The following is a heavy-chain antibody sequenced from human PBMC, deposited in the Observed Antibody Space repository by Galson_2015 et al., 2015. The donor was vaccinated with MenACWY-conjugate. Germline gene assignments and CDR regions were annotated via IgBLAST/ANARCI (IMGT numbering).Heavy chain of an antibody. J-gene: IGHJ4*02. CDR1: GFTFNNYW. D-gene: IGHD1-1*01. CDR3: ARDNNWSFGS. V-gene: IGHV3-74*01. CDR2: IKADGSFS. Sequence: SLRLSCAASGFTFNNYWMHWVRQPPGKGLEWISYIKADGSFSNYADSVKGRFTISTDNAKNMMYLQMDGLGDEDTAVYYCARDNNWSFGSWGQGTLVTVSS.